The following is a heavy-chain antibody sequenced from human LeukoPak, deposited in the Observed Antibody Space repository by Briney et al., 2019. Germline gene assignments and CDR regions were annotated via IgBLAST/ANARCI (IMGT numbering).Heavy chain of an antibody. Sequence: GRSLILSCAGSGFAFNGHGFHWVRRAPGKGLEWVAVISDDGSNKKYADSVKGRFIMSRDNSKNTVYLQMNSLRDDDTAVYHCVKGCGGTSMCYYFDFWGRGTLVAVSS. D-gene: IGHD4-23*01. CDR1: GFAFNGHG. J-gene: IGHJ4*02. V-gene: IGHV3-30*18. CDR2: ISDDGSNK. CDR3: VKGCGGTSMCYYFDF.